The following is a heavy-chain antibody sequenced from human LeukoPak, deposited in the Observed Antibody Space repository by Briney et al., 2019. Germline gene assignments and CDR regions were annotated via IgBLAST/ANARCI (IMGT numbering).Heavy chain of an antibody. CDR2: INPNSGGT. CDR3: ARDILGSWYFDL. D-gene: IGHD7-27*01. Sequence: ASVTVSCKASGYTFTGYYMHWVRQAPGQGLEWMGWINPNSGGTNYAQKFQGRVTMTRDTSISTAYMELSRLRSDDTAVYYCARDILGSWYFDLWGRGTLVTVSS. J-gene: IGHJ2*01. CDR1: GYTFTGYY. V-gene: IGHV1-2*02.